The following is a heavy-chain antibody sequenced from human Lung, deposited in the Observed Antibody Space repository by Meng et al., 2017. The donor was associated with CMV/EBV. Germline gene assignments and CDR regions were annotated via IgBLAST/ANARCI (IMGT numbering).Heavy chain of an antibody. D-gene: IGHD6-19*01. CDR1: GGSVSSSNW. J-gene: IGHJ4*02. CDR2: IYHSGST. Sequence: GPLEALGNRLVNPSGTPPPTGDVFGGSVSSSNWWSWVRQPPGQGVEWIGEIYHSGSTNYNPSLKCRVTISVDKSKTQFSLKLSSVTAADTAVHYCASFPPPGKQWLVTDYWGQGTLVTVSS. CDR3: ASFPPPGKQWLVTDY. V-gene: IGHV4-4*02.